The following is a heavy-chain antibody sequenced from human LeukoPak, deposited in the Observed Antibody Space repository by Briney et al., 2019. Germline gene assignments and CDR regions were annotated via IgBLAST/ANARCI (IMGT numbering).Heavy chain of an antibody. Sequence: GGSLRLSCAASGFTFSNAWMSWVRQAPGKGLEWVGRIKSKTDGGTTDYAAPVKGGFTISRDDSKNTLYLQMNSLKTEDTAVYYCTTSDYVWGSYPYYFDYWGQGTLVTVSS. V-gene: IGHV3-15*01. CDR1: GFTFSNAW. CDR3: TTSDYVWGSYPYYFDY. J-gene: IGHJ4*02. CDR2: IKSKTDGGTT. D-gene: IGHD3-16*02.